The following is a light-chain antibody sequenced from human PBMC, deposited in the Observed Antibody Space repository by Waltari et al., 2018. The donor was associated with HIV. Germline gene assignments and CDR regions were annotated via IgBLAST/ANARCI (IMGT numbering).Light chain of an antibody. CDR3: MQAHQIPIT. V-gene: IGKV2-28*01. CDR1: ESLLRDNGHNY. CDR2: LGS. Sequence: EIVMTQSPRTMAVNTGEPASISCRSSESLLRDNGHNYLDWFLQKPGQSPQLLIYLGSMRASGVPDRFRGSGSGTDFTLRISKVEAEDVGTYYCMQAHQIPITFGPGTKLHIK. J-gene: IGKJ3*01.